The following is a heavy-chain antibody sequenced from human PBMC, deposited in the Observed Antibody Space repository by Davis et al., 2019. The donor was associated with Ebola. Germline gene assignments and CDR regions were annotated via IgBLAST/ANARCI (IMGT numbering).Heavy chain of an antibody. CDR3: ARVSVVPAANDAFDI. V-gene: IGHV4-61*02. D-gene: IGHD2-2*01. J-gene: IGHJ3*02. CDR2: IYTSGST. CDR1: GGSISSSSYY. Sequence: PSETLSLTCTVSGGSISSSSYYWSWIRQPAGKGLEWIGRIYTSGSTNYNPSLKSRVTMSVDTSKNQFSLKLSSVTAADTAVYYCARVSVVPAANDAFDIWGQGTMVTVSS.